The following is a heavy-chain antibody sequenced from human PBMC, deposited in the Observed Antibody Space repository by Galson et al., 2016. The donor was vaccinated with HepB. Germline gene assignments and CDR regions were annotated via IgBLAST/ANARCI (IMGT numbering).Heavy chain of an antibody. Sequence: SLRLSCAASGFSISIYSMNWVRQAPGKGLEWVSAIRGSGTGTVYTDSVKGRFTISRDNSKNTLYLQMNSLRAEDAAVYYCAKDLTVTLHWFDPWGQGTLVTVSS. CDR3: AKDLTVTLHWFDP. D-gene: IGHD2-15*01. J-gene: IGHJ5*02. V-gene: IGHV3-23*01. CDR2: IRGSGTGT. CDR1: GFSISIYS.